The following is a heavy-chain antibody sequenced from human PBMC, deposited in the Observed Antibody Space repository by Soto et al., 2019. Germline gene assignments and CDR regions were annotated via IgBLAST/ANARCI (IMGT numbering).Heavy chain of an antibody. Sequence: QVQLVESGGGVVQPGRSLRLACAASGFTFSSYAMHWVRQAPGKGLEWVAVISYDGSNKYYADSVKGRFTISRDNSKNTLYLQMNSLRAEDTAVYYCARETVVTARTPVWDYWGQGTRVTVSS. D-gene: IGHD2-21*02. J-gene: IGHJ4*02. CDR3: ARETVVTARTPVWDY. CDR1: GFTFSSYA. V-gene: IGHV3-30-3*01. CDR2: ISYDGSNK.